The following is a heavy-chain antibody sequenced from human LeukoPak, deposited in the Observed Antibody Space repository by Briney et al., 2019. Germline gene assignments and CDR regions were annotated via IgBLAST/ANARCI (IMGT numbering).Heavy chain of an antibody. CDR1: GGTFSSYA. D-gene: IGHD1-26*01. Sequence: SVKVSCKASGGTFSSYAISWVRQAPGQGLEWMGGIIPIFGTANYAQKFQGGVTITTDESTSTAYMELSSLRSEDTAVYYCARAGIVGATGSDYWGQGTLVTVSS. J-gene: IGHJ4*02. CDR3: ARAGIVGATGSDY. V-gene: IGHV1-69*05. CDR2: IIPIFGTA.